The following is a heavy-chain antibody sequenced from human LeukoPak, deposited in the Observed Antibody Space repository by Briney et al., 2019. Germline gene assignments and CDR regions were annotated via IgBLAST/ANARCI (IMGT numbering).Heavy chain of an antibody. D-gene: IGHD6-19*01. CDR3: ASVPLTSGYSSGWSLC. CDR2: IYYRGST. CDR1: GGSISSSSYY. J-gene: IGHJ4*02. V-gene: IGHV4-39*01. Sequence: PSETLSLTCTVSGGSISSSSYYWGWIRQPPGRGRGGMGSIYYRGSTSYNPSLKSRVTISVDTSKNQFSLKLSSVTAADTAVYYCASVPLTSGYSSGWSLCWGQGTLVTVSS.